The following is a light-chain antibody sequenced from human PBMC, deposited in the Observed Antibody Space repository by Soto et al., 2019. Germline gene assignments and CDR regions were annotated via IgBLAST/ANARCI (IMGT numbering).Light chain of an antibody. CDR3: AAWDDSLNGVV. V-gene: IGLV1-47*01. J-gene: IGLJ2*01. CDR2: RSN. CDR1: KSNIGGGY. Sequence: QSVLTQPPSASGTPGQSVTIFCSGSKSNIGGGYVYWYHQLPGAAPKLLIYRSNQRPSGIPDRISGSRSGTSASLAISGLRSDDEAEYYCAAWDDSLNGVVFGGGTKVTVL.